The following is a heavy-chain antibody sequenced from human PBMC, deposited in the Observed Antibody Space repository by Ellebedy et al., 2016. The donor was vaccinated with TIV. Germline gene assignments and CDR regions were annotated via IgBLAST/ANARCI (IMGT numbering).Heavy chain of an antibody. J-gene: IGHJ4*02. D-gene: IGHD5-24*01. CDR3: VKGSWRRYGYNTHY. CDR2: IHSGGTT. CDR1: GFSVSTNY. Sequence: GESLKISCVVSGFSVSTNYMSWVRQAPGKGLEWVSVIHSGGTTYYADSVKGRFTISRDNSKNILYLQLTSLRADDTAVYHCVKGSWRRYGYNTHYWGQGTLVIVSS. V-gene: IGHV3-53*05.